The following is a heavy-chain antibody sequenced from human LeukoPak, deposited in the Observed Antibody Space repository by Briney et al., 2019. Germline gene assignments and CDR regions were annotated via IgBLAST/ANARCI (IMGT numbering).Heavy chain of an antibody. J-gene: IGHJ3*02. V-gene: IGHV1-18*01. Sequence: ASVKVSCKTSGYTFTNYGLTWVRQAPGQGLEWVGWLSPYSGNTNYAQKVQGRVIMTTDTSTSTAYMELRRLRSDDTAMYFCTRLGNYSPPSKGGNAFDIWGQGTMVTVSS. D-gene: IGHD3-10*01. CDR3: TRLGNYSPPSKGGNAFDI. CDR1: GYTFTNYG. CDR2: LSPYSGNT.